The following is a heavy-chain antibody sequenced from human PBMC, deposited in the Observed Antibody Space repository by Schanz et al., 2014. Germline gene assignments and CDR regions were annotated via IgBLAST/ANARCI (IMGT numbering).Heavy chain of an antibody. CDR1: GFTFSGSV. Sequence: EVQLVESGGGLVQPGGSLRLSCVASGFTFSGSVMHWVRQASGKGLEWVGRIRSKADTYATTYAAPLKGRITISRDDSKNTAYLQMNSLKTEDTAVYYCWRSGSPIYYHGLDVWGQGTTVTVSS. CDR2: IRSKADTYAT. D-gene: IGHD3-10*01. CDR3: WRSGSPIYYHGLDV. V-gene: IGHV3-73*01. J-gene: IGHJ6*02.